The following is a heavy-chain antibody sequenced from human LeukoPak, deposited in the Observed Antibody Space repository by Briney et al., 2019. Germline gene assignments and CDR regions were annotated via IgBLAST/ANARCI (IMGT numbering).Heavy chain of an antibody. CDR3: ARTNLYRGHTN. Sequence: ASVKVSCKASGYTFTDYYMHWVRQAPGQGLEWMGWINPNSGGTNYVQMLQGRVTMARDTSISTAYMELSRLRSDDTAVYYCARTNLYRGHTNWGQGTLVTVSS. V-gene: IGHV1-2*02. D-gene: IGHD5-12*01. CDR2: INPNSGGT. J-gene: IGHJ4*02. CDR1: GYTFTDYY.